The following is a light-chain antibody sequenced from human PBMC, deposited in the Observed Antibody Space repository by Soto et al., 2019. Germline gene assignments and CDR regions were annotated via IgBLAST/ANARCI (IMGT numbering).Light chain of an antibody. CDR2: VAS. CDR1: QSVSSSS. CDR3: QQYGSSPRT. J-gene: IGKJ1*01. Sequence: EIVLTQSPGTLSLSPGERATLSCRASQSVSSSSLAWYQQKPGQAPRLLIYVASIRATGIPDRFSGSGSGTDFTLTISRLEPEDFAVYYCQQYGSSPRTFGQGTKVEIK. V-gene: IGKV3-20*01.